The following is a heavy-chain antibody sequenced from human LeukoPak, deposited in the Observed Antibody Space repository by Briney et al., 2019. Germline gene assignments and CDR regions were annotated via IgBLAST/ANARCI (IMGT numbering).Heavy chain of an antibody. CDR3: AHRAGTGTGFIDY. D-gene: IGHD3/OR15-3a*01. J-gene: IGHJ4*01. CDR1: GFSLRTGGVG. V-gene: IGHV2-5*02. Sequence: SGPTLVNHPQTLTLTCTFSGFSLRTGGVGVHWIRQPPGKALEWLTVIHWDDDNRYSPSLKSRLTFTKDTSKNQVVLTMTNVDPVDTATYYCAHRAGTGTGFIDYWGHGTLVTVSS. CDR2: IHWDDDN.